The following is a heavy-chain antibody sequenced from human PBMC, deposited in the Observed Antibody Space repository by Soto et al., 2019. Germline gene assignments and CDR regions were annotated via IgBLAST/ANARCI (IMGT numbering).Heavy chain of an antibody. J-gene: IGHJ5*02. Sequence: EVQLVESGGGLVQPGGSLRLSCAASGFTFSRNWMHWVRQAPGKGLVWLSRINSDGTTTTYEDSVKGRFTISRDNSKNTVYLQINNLRADDTAVYYCETVGTGSYNWFDPWGQGTLVTVSS. V-gene: IGHV3-74*01. CDR2: INSDGTTT. D-gene: IGHD6-13*01. CDR3: ETVGTGSYNWFDP. CDR1: GFTFSRNW.